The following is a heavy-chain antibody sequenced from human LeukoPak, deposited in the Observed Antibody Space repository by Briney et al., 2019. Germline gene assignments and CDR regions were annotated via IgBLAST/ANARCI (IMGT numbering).Heavy chain of an antibody. V-gene: IGHV3-21*01. J-gene: IGHJ3*02. Sequence: GGPLRLSCAASGFTFSGYSMNWVRQAPGKVLMEVSSISSSSSNIYYADSVKGRFTISRDNAMNSLYLQMNSLRAEDTAVYYCARFGYCSSTSCPGDALDIWGQGTMVTVSS. CDR2: ISSSSSNI. CDR3: ARFGYCSSTSCPGDALDI. D-gene: IGHD2-2*01. CDR1: GFTFSGYS.